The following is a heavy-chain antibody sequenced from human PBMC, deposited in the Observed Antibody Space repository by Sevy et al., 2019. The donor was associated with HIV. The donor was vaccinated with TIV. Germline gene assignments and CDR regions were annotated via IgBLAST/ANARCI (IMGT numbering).Heavy chain of an antibody. CDR1: GFTFSTHW. Sequence: GGLRLSCAASGFTFSTHWMSWVRQAPGKGLEWVANIKEDGSEKYYVDSVKGRLTISRDNAKNSLFLQMNSLRAEDTAVYYCAKDVYWGQGTLVTVSS. V-gene: IGHV3-7*03. J-gene: IGHJ4*02. CDR3: AKDVY. CDR2: IKEDGSEK.